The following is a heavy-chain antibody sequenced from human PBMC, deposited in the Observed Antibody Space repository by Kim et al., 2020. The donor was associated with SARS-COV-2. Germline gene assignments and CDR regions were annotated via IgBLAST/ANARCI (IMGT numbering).Heavy chain of an antibody. CDR1: GFTFSSYS. V-gene: IGHV3-21*01. CDR3: AREGMYCSSTSCSHFAYYYYGMDV. D-gene: IGHD2-2*01. CDR2: ISSSSSYI. Sequence: GGSLRLSCAASGFTFSSYSMNWVRQAPGKGLEWVSSISSSSSYIYYADSVKGRFTISRDNAKNSLYLQMNSLRAEDTAVYYCAREGMYCSSTSCSHFAYYYYGMDVWGQGTTVTVSS. J-gene: IGHJ6*02.